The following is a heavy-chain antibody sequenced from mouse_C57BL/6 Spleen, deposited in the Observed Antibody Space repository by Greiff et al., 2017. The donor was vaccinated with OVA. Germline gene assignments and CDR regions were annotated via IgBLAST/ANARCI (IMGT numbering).Heavy chain of an antibody. V-gene: IGHV1-54*01. CDR3: ARCPLNYDDEGGY. CDR1: GYAFTNYL. Sequence: QVQLQQSGAELVRPGTSVKVSCKASGYAFTNYLIEWVKQRPGQGLEWIGVINPGSGGTNYNEKFKGKATLTADKSSSTAYMQLRSLTSEDSAVYFCARCPLNYDDEGGYWGQGTTLTVSS. D-gene: IGHD2-4*01. J-gene: IGHJ2*01. CDR2: INPGSGGT.